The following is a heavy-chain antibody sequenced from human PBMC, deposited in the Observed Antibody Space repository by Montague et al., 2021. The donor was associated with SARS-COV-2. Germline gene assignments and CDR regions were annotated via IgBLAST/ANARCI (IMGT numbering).Heavy chain of an antibody. CDR3: ARETGTSGWAGFFDF. V-gene: IGHV3-30-3*01. CDR2: FPSDGGHT. D-gene: IGHD6-19*01. J-gene: IGHJ4*02. CDR1: GFTFTTYV. Sequence: SLRLSLAASGFTFTTYVYHWVRQAPGGGLEWVALFPSDGGHTQYADSVRGRFTIYRDTSISTLYLQMDSLRPDDTAVYFCARETGTSGWAGFFDFRGQGTLVTVSP.